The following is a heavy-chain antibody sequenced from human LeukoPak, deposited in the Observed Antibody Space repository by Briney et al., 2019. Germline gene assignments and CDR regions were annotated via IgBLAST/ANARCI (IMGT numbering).Heavy chain of an antibody. J-gene: IGHJ3*02. CDR2: ISWNSGSI. D-gene: IGHD3-22*01. CDR3: AGGYYDSSGPDAFDI. Sequence: GRSLRLSCAASGFTFDDYAMHWVRQAPGKGLEWVSGISWNSGSIGYADSVKGRFTISRDNSKNTLYLQMNSLRAEDTAVYYCAGGYYDSSGPDAFDIWGQGTMVTVSS. V-gene: IGHV3-9*01. CDR1: GFTFDDYA.